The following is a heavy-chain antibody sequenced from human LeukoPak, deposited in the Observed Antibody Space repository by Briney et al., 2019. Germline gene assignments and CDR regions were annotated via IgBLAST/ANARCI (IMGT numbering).Heavy chain of an antibody. J-gene: IGHJ3*01. CDR1: GFTFSSYS. CDR2: ISSSSSYI. Sequence: GGSLRLSCAASGFTFSSYSMNWVRQAPGKGLEWVSSISSSSSYIYYADSVKGRFTISRDDAKNSLYLEMDSLRAEDTAVYYCARTIYYYESTSYFSDAFDVWGQGAMTVSS. D-gene: IGHD3-22*01. CDR3: ARTIYYYESTSYFSDAFDV. V-gene: IGHV3-21*01.